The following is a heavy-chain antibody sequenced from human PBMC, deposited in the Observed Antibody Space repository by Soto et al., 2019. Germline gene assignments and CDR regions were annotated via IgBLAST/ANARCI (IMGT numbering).Heavy chain of an antibody. D-gene: IGHD4-4*01. CDR3: AKETTWREFDY. Sequence: SVKVSCKASGGTFSSNTISWVRQAPGQGLEWMGRIIPILGIADSVKGRFTISRDNSKNTLYLQMNSLRAEDTAVYYCAKETTWREFDYWGQGTLVTVSS. V-gene: IGHV1-69*04. CDR1: GGTFSSNT. CDR2: IIPILGIA. J-gene: IGHJ4*02.